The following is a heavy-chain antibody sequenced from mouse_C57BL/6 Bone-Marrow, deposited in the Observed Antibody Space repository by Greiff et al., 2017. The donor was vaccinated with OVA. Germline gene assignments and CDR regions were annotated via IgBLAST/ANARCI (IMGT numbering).Heavy chain of an antibody. CDR2: ISSGGDYI. J-gene: IGHJ3*01. CDR1: GFTFSSYA. Sequence: EVMLVESGEGLVKPGGSLKLSCAASGFTFSSYAMSWVRQTPEKRLEWVAYISSGGDYISYADTVKGRFTISRDNARNTLYLQMSSLKSEDTAMYYCTRVSNYRFAYWGQGTLVTVSA. V-gene: IGHV5-9-1*02. CDR3: TRVSNYRFAY. D-gene: IGHD2-5*01.